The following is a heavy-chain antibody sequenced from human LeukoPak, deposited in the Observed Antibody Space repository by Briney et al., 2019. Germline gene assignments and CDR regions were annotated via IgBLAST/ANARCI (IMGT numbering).Heavy chain of an antibody. Sequence: GGSLRLSCAASDFTFSTYGMSWVRQAPGKGLEWVSSISGGGGSTYYADSVKGRFTISRDNSKNTLYLQMNSLRAEDTAIYYCAKESSLLRGPAVIYYFDFWGQGTLVTVSS. V-gene: IGHV3-23*01. CDR2: ISGGGGST. CDR3: AKESSLLRGPAVIYYFDF. D-gene: IGHD2-2*01. J-gene: IGHJ4*02. CDR1: DFTFSTYG.